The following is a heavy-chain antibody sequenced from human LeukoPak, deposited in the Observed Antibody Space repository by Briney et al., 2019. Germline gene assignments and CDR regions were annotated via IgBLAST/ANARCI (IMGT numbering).Heavy chain of an antibody. CDR3: AKARGSGWHDPWYLDY. CDR1: GFTFSNYA. V-gene: IGHV3-33*06. D-gene: IGHD6-19*01. J-gene: IGHJ4*02. Sequence: GGSLRLSCAASGFTFSNYAMHWVRQAPGTGLELVAVIWFDGTNKYYGDSVRGRFTISRDNSKNRLYLQMNSLRAADTAVYYCAKARGSGWHDPWYLDYWGQGTLVTVSS. CDR2: IWFDGTNK.